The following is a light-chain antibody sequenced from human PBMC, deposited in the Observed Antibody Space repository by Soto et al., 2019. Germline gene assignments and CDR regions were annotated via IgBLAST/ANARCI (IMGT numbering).Light chain of an antibody. V-gene: IGKV3-11*01. CDR1: QSVDGY. CDR2: DAS. CDR3: QQRVTWTGT. Sequence: EIVLTQSPATLSLSPGERATLSCRASQSVDGYMAWYQQKPGQAPRLLIYDASKRATGIPARFSGSGSGTDFTLTISTLEPEDFAIYYCQQRVTWTGTFGGGTNVEIK. J-gene: IGKJ4*01.